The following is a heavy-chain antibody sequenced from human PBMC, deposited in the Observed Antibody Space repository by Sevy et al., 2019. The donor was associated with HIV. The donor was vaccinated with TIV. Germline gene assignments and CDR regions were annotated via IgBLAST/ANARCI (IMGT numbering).Heavy chain of an antibody. CDR2: IYYSGST. CDR3: ARYCSSTSCFFRRGWFDP. D-gene: IGHD2-2*01. J-gene: IGHJ5*02. Sequence: SETLSLTCTVSGGSVSSGSYYWSWIRQPPGKGLEWIGYIYYSGSTNYNPSLKSRVTISVDTFKNQFSLKLSSVTAADTAVYYCARYCSSTSCFFRRGWFDPWGQGTLVTVSS. V-gene: IGHV4-61*01. CDR1: GGSVSSGSYY.